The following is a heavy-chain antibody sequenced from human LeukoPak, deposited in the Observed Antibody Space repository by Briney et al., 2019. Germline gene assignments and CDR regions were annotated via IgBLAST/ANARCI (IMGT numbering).Heavy chain of an antibody. V-gene: IGHV1-3*04. CDR1: GYMFNLYA. CDR2: INTGNGNT. D-gene: IGHD6-19*01. J-gene: IGHJ4*02. CDR3: ARGGGTDWYEGFFEY. Sequence: GASVKVSCKASGYMFNLYAMHWVRQAPSQRPEWMGWINTGNGNTDSSQNLQGRVTITRDSSATTAYMEMSSLTPEDTAVYYCARGGGTDWYEGFFEYWGQGTLVTVSS.